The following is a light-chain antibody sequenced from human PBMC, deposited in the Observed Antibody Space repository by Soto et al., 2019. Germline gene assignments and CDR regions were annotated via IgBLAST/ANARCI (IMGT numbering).Light chain of an antibody. CDR2: VVS. Sequence: QSALTQPASVSGSPGQSITISCTGTSSDVGSYNLVSWYQQHPGKAPKLMIYVVSKRPSGVSNRFSGSKSGNTASLTISGLQAEDEADYYCCSYAGSYAVFGGGTKLTVL. J-gene: IGLJ2*01. V-gene: IGLV2-23*02. CDR3: CSYAGSYAV. CDR1: SSDVGSYNL.